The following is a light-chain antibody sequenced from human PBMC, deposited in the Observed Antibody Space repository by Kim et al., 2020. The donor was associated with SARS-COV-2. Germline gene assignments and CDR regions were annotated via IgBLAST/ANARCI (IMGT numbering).Light chain of an antibody. J-gene: IGLJ2*01. V-gene: IGLV2-14*03. Sequence: QSALTQPASLSGSRGQSITISCIGSSSDIGDSKHVCWYQQHPGKAPKLIIYDITNRPSGLSSRFSGSKSGNTASLTISGLQGEDEAVYYCGSYTTSGTLVFGGGTQLTVL. CDR3: GSYTTSGTLV. CDR1: SSDIGDSKH. CDR2: DIT.